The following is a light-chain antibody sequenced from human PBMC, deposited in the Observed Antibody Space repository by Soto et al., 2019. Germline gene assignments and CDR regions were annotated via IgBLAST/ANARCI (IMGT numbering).Light chain of an antibody. CDR1: XXXXXXGYD. CDR3: QSYDSSLSGSNYV. V-gene: IGLV1-40*01. Sequence: QSVLTQPPSVSXAXXXRXXXXXXXXXXXXXXGYDAHWTQQLPGTAPKLLIYGNSNRPSGVPDRFSGSKSGTSASLAITGLQAEDEADYYCQSYDSSLSGSNYVFGTGTKLTVL. CDR2: GNS. J-gene: IGLJ1*01.